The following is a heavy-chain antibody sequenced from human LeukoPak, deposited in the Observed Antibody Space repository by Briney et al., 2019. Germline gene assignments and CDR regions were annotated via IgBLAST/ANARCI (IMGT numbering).Heavy chain of an antibody. CDR2: TYYRSKWYK. D-gene: IGHD1-1*01. CDR3: ARTENGYVDF. J-gene: IGHJ4*02. CDR1: GDSVSSKSAA. Sequence: SQTLSLTCAISGDSVSSKSAAWNWIRQPPSRGLEWLGRTYYRSKWYKDHAAFVKSRITINPDTSKNQLSLQLNSVTPEDTAVYYCARTENGYVDFWGQGTLVTVSS. V-gene: IGHV6-1*01.